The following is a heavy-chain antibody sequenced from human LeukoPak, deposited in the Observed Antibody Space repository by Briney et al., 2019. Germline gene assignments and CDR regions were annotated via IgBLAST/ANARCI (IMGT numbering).Heavy chain of an antibody. CDR3: ARESLGDCSGATCYYFYMDF. V-gene: IGHV3-48*04. CDR1: GFTFSSHS. J-gene: IGHJ6*03. D-gene: IGHD2-15*01. Sequence: GGSLRLSCAASGFTFSSHSMNWVRQAPGKGLEWLSYISGGSSTIYYAESVKGRFTISRDNAKNSQYLQMTSLRAEDTAVYYCARESLGDCSGATCYYFYMDFWGKGTTVTVSS. CDR2: ISGGSSTI.